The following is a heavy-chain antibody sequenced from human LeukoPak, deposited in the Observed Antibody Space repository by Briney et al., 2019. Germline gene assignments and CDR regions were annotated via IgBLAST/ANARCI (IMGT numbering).Heavy chain of an antibody. CDR2: ISSSSSTI. D-gene: IGHD3-10*02. CDR3: AELGITMIGGV. Sequence: GGSLRLSCAASGFTFSSYSVNWVRQAAGKGLEWVSYISSSSSTIYYADSVKGRFTISRDNAKNSLYLQMNSLRAEDTAVYYCAELGITMIGGVWGKGTTVTISS. CDR1: GFTFSSYS. J-gene: IGHJ6*04. V-gene: IGHV3-48*01.